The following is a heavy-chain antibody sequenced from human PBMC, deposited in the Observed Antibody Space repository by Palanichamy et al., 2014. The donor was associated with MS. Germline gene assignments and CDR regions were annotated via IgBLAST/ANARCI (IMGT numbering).Heavy chain of an antibody. CDR1: GFTFSNAW. V-gene: IGHV3-15*04. Sequence: EVQLVESGGGLVKPGGSLRLSCAASGFTFSNAWMSWVRQAPGKGLEWVGRIESKTDGGTTDYAAPVKGRFTVSRDDSKNTLYLQMNSLKTEDTAVYYCTTALWGSGSSSGCWGQGTLVTVSS. D-gene: IGHD3-10*01. CDR3: TTALWGSGSSSGC. CDR2: IESKTDGGTT. J-gene: IGHJ4*02.